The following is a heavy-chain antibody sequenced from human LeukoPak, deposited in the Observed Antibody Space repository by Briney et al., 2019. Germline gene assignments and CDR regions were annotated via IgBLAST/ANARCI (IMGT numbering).Heavy chain of an antibody. J-gene: IGHJ4*02. D-gene: IGHD4-17*01. CDR2: IYYSVRT. CDR1: GGSISRYY. V-gene: IGHV4-59*08. CDR3: ARHYYGDYPNLYYFDY. Sequence: SETLSLTCTVSGGSISRYYWSWIRQPPGKRLEWIGYIYYSVRTNYNPSLKSRVTISVDTSKNQFSLKLSSVTAADTAVYYCARHYYGDYPNLYYFDYWGQGSPVTVSS.